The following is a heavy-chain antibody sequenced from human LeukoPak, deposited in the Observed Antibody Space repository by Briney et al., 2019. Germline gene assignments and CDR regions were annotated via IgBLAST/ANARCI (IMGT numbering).Heavy chain of an antibody. CDR1: GGTFSSYA. D-gene: IGHD2-2*01. V-gene: IGHV1-24*01. Sequence: ASVKVSCKASGGTFSSYAISWVRQAPGKGLEWMGGFDPEDGETIYAQKFQGRVTMTEDTSTDTAYMELSSLRSEDTAVYYCATYPRPAYCSSTSCYQWGQGALVAVSS. CDR2: FDPEDGET. CDR3: ATYPRPAYCSSTSCYQ. J-gene: IGHJ4*02.